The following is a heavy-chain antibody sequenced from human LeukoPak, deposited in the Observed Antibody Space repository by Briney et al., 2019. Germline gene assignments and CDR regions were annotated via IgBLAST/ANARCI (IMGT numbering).Heavy chain of an antibody. D-gene: IGHD2-15*01. V-gene: IGHV3-7*01. CDR3: ARVRRSGTFYYYYYMDV. CDR1: GFTFSSYW. Sequence: TGGSLRLSCAASGFTFSSYWMSWVRQAPGKGLEWVANIKQDGSEKYYVDSVKGRFTISRDNAKNSLYLQMNSLRAEDTAVYYCARVRRSGTFYYYYYMDVWGKGTTVTVSS. J-gene: IGHJ6*03. CDR2: IKQDGSEK.